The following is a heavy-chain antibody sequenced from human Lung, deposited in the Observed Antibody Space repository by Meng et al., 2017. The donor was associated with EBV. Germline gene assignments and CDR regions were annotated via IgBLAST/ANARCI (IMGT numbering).Heavy chain of an antibody. V-gene: IGHV1-69*13. CDR2: LIAVFDKT. Sequence: VQLVQSGAEVKKTGSSVKVACKTAGDSFSTQTFSWVRQAPVQGLEWMGGLIAVFDKTKAAPRFQDRVTFTADESTSTAYMELSSLTFDDTAVYFCARGRRNEPLFDYWGQGTLVTVSS. D-gene: IGHD1-14*01. CDR3: ARGRRNEPLFDY. CDR1: GDSFSTQT. J-gene: IGHJ4*02.